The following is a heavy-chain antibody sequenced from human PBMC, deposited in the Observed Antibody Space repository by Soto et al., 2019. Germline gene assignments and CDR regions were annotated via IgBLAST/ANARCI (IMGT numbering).Heavy chain of an antibody. CDR1: GFTFSDYY. D-gene: IGHD6-13*01. Sequence: QVQLVESGGGLVKPGGSLRLSCAASGFTFSDYYMNWIRQAPGKGLEWVSYISSSSSYTNYADSVKGRFTISRDNAKNPLDLQMNGLRAEDTAVYYCARGSTGIAAPSDYWGQGTLVTVSS. CDR2: ISSSSSYT. V-gene: IGHV3-11*06. CDR3: ARGSTGIAAPSDY. J-gene: IGHJ4*02.